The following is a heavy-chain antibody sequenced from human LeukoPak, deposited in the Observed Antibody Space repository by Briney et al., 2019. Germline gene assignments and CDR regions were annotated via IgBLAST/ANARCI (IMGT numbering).Heavy chain of an antibody. CDR3: ARDSCSSTSCRRKFDN. J-gene: IGHJ4*02. CDR2: IHYSGST. D-gene: IGHD2-2*01. CDR1: GGSISGFY. V-gene: IGHV4-59*12. Sequence: PSETLSLTCTVSGGSISGFYWSWIRQTPGKGLEWIGYIHYSGSTYYNPSLKSRVTISVETSKIQFSLKLSSVTAADSAVYYCARDSCSSTSCRRKFDNWGQGTLVTVSS.